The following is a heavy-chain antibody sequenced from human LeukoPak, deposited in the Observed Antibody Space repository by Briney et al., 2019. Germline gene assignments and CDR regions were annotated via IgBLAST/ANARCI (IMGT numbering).Heavy chain of an antibody. CDR2: ISSSGSTI. CDR1: GFTFSDYY. Sequence: PGGSLRLSCAASGFTFSDYYMSWIRQAPGKGLEWVSYISSSGSTIYYADSVKGRFTISRDNAKNSLYLQMNSLRAEDTAVYYCARVHYDFWSGYPDYYYYGMDVWGQGTTVTVSS. D-gene: IGHD3-3*01. CDR3: ARVHYDFWSGYPDYYYYGMDV. J-gene: IGHJ6*02. V-gene: IGHV3-11*01.